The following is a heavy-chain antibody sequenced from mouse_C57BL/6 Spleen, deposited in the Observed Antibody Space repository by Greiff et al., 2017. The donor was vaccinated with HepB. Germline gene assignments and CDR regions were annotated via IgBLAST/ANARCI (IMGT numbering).Heavy chain of an antibody. CDR2: INPNNGGT. CDR1: GYTFTDYN. D-gene: IGHD2-3*01. J-gene: IGHJ3*01. CDR3: AADGYYARWRAY. V-gene: IGHV1-22*01. Sequence: EVQLQQSGPELVKPGASVKMSCKASGYTFTDYNMHWVKQSHGKSLEWIGYINPNNGGTSYNQKFKGKATLTVNKSYSTAYMELRSLTSEDSAVYYCAADGYYARWRAYWGQGTLVTVSA.